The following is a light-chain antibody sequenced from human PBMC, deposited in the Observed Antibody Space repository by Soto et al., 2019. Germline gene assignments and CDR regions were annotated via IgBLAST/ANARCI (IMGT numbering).Light chain of an antibody. Sequence: DIQMTQSPSSLSASVGDRVTITCRASQTISTYLNWYQQNPGKAPKLLIYAASSLQSGVPSRFSGSGSGTDFTLTISSLQPEDFATYYCQQSSDIQYTFGQGTKLEIK. CDR2: AAS. J-gene: IGKJ2*01. CDR3: QQSSDIQYT. CDR1: QTISTY. V-gene: IGKV1-39*01.